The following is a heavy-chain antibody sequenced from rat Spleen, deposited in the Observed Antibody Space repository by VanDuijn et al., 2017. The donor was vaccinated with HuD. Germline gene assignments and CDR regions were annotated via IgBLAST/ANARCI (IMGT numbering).Heavy chain of an antibody. CDR3: ARRGLRRVLDY. Sequence: EVQLVESGGGLVQPGRSLELSCAASGFTFSNYDMAWVRQAPTKGLEWVASISPSGDSTYYRDSVKGRFTVSRHSAKNTLYLQMDSLRSEDTATYYCARRGLRRVLDYWGQGVMVTVSS. D-gene: IGHD1-11*01. CDR2: ISPSGDST. CDR1: GFTFSNYD. V-gene: IGHV5S13*01. J-gene: IGHJ2*01.